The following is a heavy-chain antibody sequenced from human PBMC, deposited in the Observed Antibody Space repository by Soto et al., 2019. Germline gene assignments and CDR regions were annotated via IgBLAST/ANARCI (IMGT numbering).Heavy chain of an antibody. J-gene: IGHJ6*02. V-gene: IGHV1-69*06. CDR1: GGTFSSYS. CDR3: ASPNRYCSSTSRYYYYYGMDV. Sequence: SVEVSCKASGGTFSSYSISWVLEAPGQGLEWMGGIIPIFGTANYAQKFQGRVTITADKSMSTAYMELSSLRSEDTAVYYCASPNRYCSSTSRYYYYYGMDVWGQGTTVTVSS. CDR2: IIPIFGTA. D-gene: IGHD2-2*01.